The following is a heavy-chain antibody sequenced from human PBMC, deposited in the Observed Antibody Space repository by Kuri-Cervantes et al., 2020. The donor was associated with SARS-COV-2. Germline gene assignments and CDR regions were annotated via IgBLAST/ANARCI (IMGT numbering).Heavy chain of an antibody. Sequence: GGSLRLSCAASGFTFSSYGMHWVRQAPGKGLEWVAVISYDGSNKYYADSVKGRFTISRDNSKNTLYLQMNSLRAEDTAVYYCAKDTDSLCSGYYTGMGFDYWGQGTLVTVSS. J-gene: IGHJ4*02. CDR1: GFTFSSYG. CDR3: AKDTDSLCSGYYTGMGFDY. V-gene: IGHV3-30*18. D-gene: IGHD3-3*01. CDR2: ISYDGSNK.